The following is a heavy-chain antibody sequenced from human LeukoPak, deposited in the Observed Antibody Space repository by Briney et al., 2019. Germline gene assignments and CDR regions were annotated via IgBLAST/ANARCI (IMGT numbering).Heavy chain of an antibody. CDR1: GFIFGSYW. J-gene: IGHJ4*02. V-gene: IGHV3-7*03. CDR3: TKFSLRGTYSFDH. D-gene: IGHD1-26*01. CDR2: IKQDGSEK. Sequence: GGSLRLSCAASGFIFGSYWMTWVRQTPGKGLEWVANIKQDGSEKYYVDSVKGRFTISRDNAKNTLYLQINSLRVEDTAVYYCTKFSLRGTYSFDHWGQGTLVTVSS.